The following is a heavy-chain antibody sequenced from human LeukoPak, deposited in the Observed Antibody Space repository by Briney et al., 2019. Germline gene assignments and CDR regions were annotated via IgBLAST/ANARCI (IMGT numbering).Heavy chain of an antibody. D-gene: IGHD6-25*01. Sequence: GGSLRLSCTASGFTLSSYWVHWVRQAPGKGLVWVSRISSDGSSISYADSVKGRFTVSRDNAKNTLYLQMNSLRAEDTAVYYCARGAEAAAGPYYWGQGTLVTVSS. J-gene: IGHJ4*02. CDR1: GFTLSSYW. CDR3: ARGAEAAAGPYY. CDR2: ISSDGSSI. V-gene: IGHV3-74*01.